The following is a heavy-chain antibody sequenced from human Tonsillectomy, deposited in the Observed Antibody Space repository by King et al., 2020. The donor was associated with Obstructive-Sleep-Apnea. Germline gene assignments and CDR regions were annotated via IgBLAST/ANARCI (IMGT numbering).Heavy chain of an antibody. J-gene: IGHJ4*02. CDR3: AKSGDVLRYFDWLLSPLLRGYFDY. CDR2: IQYDGSNK. V-gene: IGHV3-30*02. D-gene: IGHD3-9*01. Sequence: VQLVESGGGVVQPGGSLRLSCAASGFTFSRYGMHWVRQAPGKGLEWVAFIQYDGSNKYYADSVKGRLTISRDNSANTLYMQMNSFGAEDTAIYYCAKSGDVLRYFDWLLSPLLRGYFDYWGQGTLVTVSS. CDR1: GFTFSRYG.